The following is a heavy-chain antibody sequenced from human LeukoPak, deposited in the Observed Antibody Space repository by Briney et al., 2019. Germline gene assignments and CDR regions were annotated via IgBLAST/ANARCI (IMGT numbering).Heavy chain of an antibody. V-gene: IGHV3-15*01. CDR2: IKSNSAGGAT. Sequence: GGSLRLSCAASGLTVGNAWMSWARQAPRKGLEWVGRIKSNSAGGATDFAAPVKGRFAMSRDNSKNILFLQMNSLESEDTGMYYCTTDKFSSGWYGGFDSWGQGTLVTVSS. D-gene: IGHD6-19*01. CDR1: GLTVGNAW. CDR3: TTDKFSSGWYGGFDS. J-gene: IGHJ4*02.